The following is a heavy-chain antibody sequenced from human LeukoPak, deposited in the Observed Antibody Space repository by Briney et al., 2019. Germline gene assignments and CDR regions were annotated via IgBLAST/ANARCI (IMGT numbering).Heavy chain of an antibody. CDR3: ARAGYYGDHDY. CDR1: GFTVSSNY. V-gene: IGHV3-66*02. Sequence: PGGSLRLSCAASGFTVSSNYMSWVRQAPGKGLEWVSVIYSGGSTYYADSVKGRFTISRDNSKNTLYLQMGSLRAEDTAVYYCARAGYYGDHDYWVQGTLVTVSS. CDR2: IYSGGST. J-gene: IGHJ4*02. D-gene: IGHD4-17*01.